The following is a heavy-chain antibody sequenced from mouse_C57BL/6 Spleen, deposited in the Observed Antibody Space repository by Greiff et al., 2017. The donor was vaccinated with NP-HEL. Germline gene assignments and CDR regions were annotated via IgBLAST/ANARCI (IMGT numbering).Heavy chain of an antibody. Sequence: VQLQQSGPELVKPGASVKISCKASGYSFTGYYMNWVKQSPEKSLEWIGEINPSTGGTTYNQKFKAKATLTVDKSSSTAYMQLKSLTSEDSAVYYCARRGPPLEYFDVWGTGTTVTVSS. CDR1: GYSFTGYY. J-gene: IGHJ1*03. CDR3: ARRGPPLEYFDV. CDR2: INPSTGGT. V-gene: IGHV1-42*01. D-gene: IGHD3-3*01.